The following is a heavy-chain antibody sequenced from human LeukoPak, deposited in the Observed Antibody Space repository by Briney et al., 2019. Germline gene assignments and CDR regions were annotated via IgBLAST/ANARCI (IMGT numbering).Heavy chain of an antibody. J-gene: IGHJ5*02. CDR1: GGSISSGDYY. D-gene: IGHD3-10*01. CDR2: IYYSGST. CDR3: ARRTEDYGSGKERWFDP. V-gene: IGHV4-30-4*01. Sequence: SQTLSLTCTVSGGSISSGDYYWSWIRQPPGKGLEWIGYIYYSGSTYYNPSLKSRVTISVDTSKKQFSLKLSSVTAAETAVYYCARRTEDYGSGKERWFDPWGQGTLVTVSS.